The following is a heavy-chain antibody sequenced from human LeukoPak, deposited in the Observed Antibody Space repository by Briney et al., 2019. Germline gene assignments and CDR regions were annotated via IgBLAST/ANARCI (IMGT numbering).Heavy chain of an antibody. CDR2: ISGSGGST. CDR3: AKGPHYDFWSGYGDY. V-gene: IGHV3-23*01. Sequence: GGSLRLSCAASGFTFSSYAMSWVRQAPGKGLGWISAISGSGGSTYYADSVKGRFTISRDNSKNTLYLQMNSLRAEDTAVYFCAKGPHYDFWSGYGDYWGQGTLVTVSS. J-gene: IGHJ4*02. CDR1: GFTFSSYA. D-gene: IGHD3-3*01.